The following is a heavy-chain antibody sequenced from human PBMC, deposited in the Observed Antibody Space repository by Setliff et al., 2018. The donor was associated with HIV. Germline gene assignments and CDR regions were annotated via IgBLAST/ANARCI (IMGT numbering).Heavy chain of an antibody. V-gene: IGHV4-34*01. D-gene: IGHD3-9*01. CDR2: INHSGST. Sequence: NPSETLSLTCAVYGGSFSGYYWNWIRQPPEKGLEWIGEINHSGSTNYNPSLKSRVTVSVDTSKNQFSLKLSSVTAADTAVYYCARRYYDILTGMDCFNYWGQGTLVTVSS. CDR3: ARRYYDILTGMDCFNY. J-gene: IGHJ4*02. CDR1: GGSFSGYY.